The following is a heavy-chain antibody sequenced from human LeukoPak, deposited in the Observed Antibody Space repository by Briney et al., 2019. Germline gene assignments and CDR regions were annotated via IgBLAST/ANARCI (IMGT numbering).Heavy chain of an antibody. D-gene: IGHD2-15*01. CDR1: GYTFTSYY. CDR2: INPSGGST. CDR3: AAYCSGGSCYLGDFDY. V-gene: IGHV1-46*01. J-gene: IGHJ4*02. Sequence: ASVKVSCKASGYTFTSYYMHWVRQAPGQGLEWMGIINPSGGSTSYAQKFQGRVTMTRDMSTSTVHMELSSLRSEDTAVYYCAAYCSGGSCYLGDFDYWGQGTLVTVSS.